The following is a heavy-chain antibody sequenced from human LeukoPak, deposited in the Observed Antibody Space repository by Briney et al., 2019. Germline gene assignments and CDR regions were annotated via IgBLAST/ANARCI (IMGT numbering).Heavy chain of an antibody. J-gene: IGHJ4*02. V-gene: IGHV3-30*02. D-gene: IGHD6-19*01. CDR2: IRSDGSNK. CDR3: ARILDSAWGELGY. Sequence: GGSLRLSCAASGFTFSSYGMHWVRQAPGKGLEWVAFIRSDGSNKYFADSVKGRFTISRDNSKNTLFLQMNSLRAEDTAVYYCARILDSAWGELGYWGQGTLVTVSP. CDR1: GFTFSSYG.